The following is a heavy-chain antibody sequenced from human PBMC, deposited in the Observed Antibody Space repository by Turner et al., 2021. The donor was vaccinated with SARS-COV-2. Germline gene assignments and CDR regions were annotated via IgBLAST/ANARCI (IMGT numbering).Heavy chain of an antibody. J-gene: IGHJ6*02. CDR3: ASPSLFSNFGLGGGMDV. CDR2: IYPGDSDT. D-gene: IGHD3-3*02. V-gene: IGHV5-51*01. Sequence: EVQLVQSGAEVKKPGESLKISCKGSGYRFSSYWIGWVRQMPGRGLEWMGIIYPGDSDTRYSPSFQGQVTISADKTISTAYLHWSSLEASDTAMYYCASPSLFSNFGLGGGMDVWGQGTTVTVS. CDR1: GYRFSSYW.